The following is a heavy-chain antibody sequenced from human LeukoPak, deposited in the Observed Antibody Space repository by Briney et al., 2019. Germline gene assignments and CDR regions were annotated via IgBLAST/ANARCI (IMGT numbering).Heavy chain of an antibody. CDR3: ARDLGAAITPGYYYYYGMDV. V-gene: IGHV1-18*01. CDR2: ISAYNGNT. CDR1: GYTFTSYG. D-gene: IGHD2-2*02. J-gene: IGHJ6*02. Sequence: VASVKVSCKASGYTFTSYGISWVRQAPGQGLEWMGWISAYNGNTNYAQKLQGRVTMTTDTSTSTAYMELRSLRSDDTAVYYCARDLGAAITPGYYYYYGMDVWGQGTTVTVSS.